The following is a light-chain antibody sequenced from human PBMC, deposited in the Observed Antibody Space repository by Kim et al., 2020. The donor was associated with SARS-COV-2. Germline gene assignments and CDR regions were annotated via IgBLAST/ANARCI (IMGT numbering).Light chain of an antibody. J-gene: IGLJ2*01. CDR3: QAWDSSTVV. CDR1: KLGDKY. CDR2: QDS. V-gene: IGLV3-1*01. Sequence: SYELTQPPSVSVSPGQTASITCSGDKLGDKYACWYQQKPGQSPVLVIYQDSKRPSGIPERFSGSNSGNTATLTISWTQAMDEADYYCQAWDSSTVVFGAG.